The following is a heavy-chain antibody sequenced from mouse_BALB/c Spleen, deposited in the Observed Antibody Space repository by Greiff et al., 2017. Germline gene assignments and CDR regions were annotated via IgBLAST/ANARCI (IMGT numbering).Heavy chain of an antibody. CDR3: ARDQIYYYGSSLYYAMDY. D-gene: IGHD1-1*01. Sequence: EVKLMESGGGLVQPGGSLRLSCATSGFTFTDYYMSWVRQPPGKALEWLGFIRNKANGYTTEYSASVKGRFTISRDNSQSILYLQMNTLRAEDSATYYCARDQIYYYGSSLYYAMDYWGQGTSVTVSS. CDR1: GFTFTDYY. CDR2: IRNKANGYTT. V-gene: IGHV7-3*02. J-gene: IGHJ4*01.